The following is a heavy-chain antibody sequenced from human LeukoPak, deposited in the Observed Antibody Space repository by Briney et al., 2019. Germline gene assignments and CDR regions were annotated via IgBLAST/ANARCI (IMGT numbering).Heavy chain of an antibody. V-gene: IGHV4-30-4*01. CDR1: GGSISSGDYY. D-gene: IGHD3-10*01. Sequence: PSETLSLTCTVSGGSISSGDYYWGWIRQPPGKGLEWIGYIYYSGSTYYNPSLKSRVTISVDTSKNQFSLKLSSVTAADTAVYYCARDTLDYYGSGSFDYWGQGTLVTVSS. CDR2: IYYSGST. CDR3: ARDTLDYYGSGSFDY. J-gene: IGHJ4*02.